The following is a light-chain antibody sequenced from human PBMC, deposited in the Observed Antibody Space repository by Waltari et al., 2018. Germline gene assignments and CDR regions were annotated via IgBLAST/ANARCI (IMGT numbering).Light chain of an antibody. CDR1: SSDVGGYNY. J-gene: IGLJ1*01. V-gene: IGLV2-11*01. CDR2: DVS. CDR3: CSYAGSYTYV. Sequence: QSALTQPPSVSGSPGQSVPISCTGTSSDVGGYNYVSWYQQHPGKAPKLMIYDVSKRPSGVPDRFSGSKSGNTASLTISGLQAEDEADYYCCSYAGSYTYVFGTGTKVTVL.